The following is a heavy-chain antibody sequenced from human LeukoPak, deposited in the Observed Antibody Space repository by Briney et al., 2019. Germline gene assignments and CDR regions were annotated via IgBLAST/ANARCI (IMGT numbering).Heavy chain of an antibody. V-gene: IGHV1-18*01. J-gene: IGHJ4*02. D-gene: IGHD1-26*01. CDR2: ISAYNGNT. CDR3: ARDPSSVGATLPTDY. Sequence: ASVTVSCTASGYTFTSYGISWVRQAPGQGLEWMGWISAYNGNTNYAQKLQGRVTMTTDTSTSTAYMELRSLRSDDTAVYYCARDPSSVGATLPTDYWGQGTLVTVSS. CDR1: GYTFTSYG.